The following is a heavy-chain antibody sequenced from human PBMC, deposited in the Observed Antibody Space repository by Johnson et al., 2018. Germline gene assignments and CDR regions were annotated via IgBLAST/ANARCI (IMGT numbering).Heavy chain of an antibody. V-gene: IGHV4-59*01. D-gene: IGHD1-26*01. J-gene: IGHJ3*02. Sequence: QVQLQESGPGLVKPSETLSLTCTVSGDSISSYYWSWIRQPPGNGLEWIAFIYYNGDTSYNPSLKSRVTISVDTSTNLFSLKLSTVTAADTAVYYCAGEWGAFDIWGQGTMVTVSS. CDR3: AGEWGAFDI. CDR1: GDSISSYY. CDR2: IYYNGDT.